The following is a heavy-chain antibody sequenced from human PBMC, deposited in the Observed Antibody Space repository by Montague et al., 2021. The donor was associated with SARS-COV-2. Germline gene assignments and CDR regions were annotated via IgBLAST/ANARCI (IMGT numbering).Heavy chain of an antibody. CDR1: GGSLNNYF. CDR3: ARVDSSGPGEY. D-gene: IGHD3-22*01. Sequence: SETLSLTCTASGGSLNNYFWSWIRQPPGKGLEWVGYISDSGSTKYNPSLQSRVTISVDTARNQFSLKLLSVTAADTAFYYCARVDSSGPGEYWGQGILVSVSS. J-gene: IGHJ4*02. CDR2: ISDSGST. V-gene: IGHV4-59*08.